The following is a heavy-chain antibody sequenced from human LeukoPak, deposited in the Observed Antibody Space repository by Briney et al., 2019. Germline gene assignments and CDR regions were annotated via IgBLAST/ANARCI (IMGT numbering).Heavy chain of an antibody. CDR2: IVVGSGNT. Sequence: ASVKVSCKASGFTFTSSAVQWVRQARGQRLEWIGWIVVGSGNTNYAQKFQERVTITRDMSTSTAYMELSSLRSEDTTVYCCAADPPYYYDSSGSYWGQGTLVTVSS. J-gene: IGHJ4*02. CDR1: GFTFTSSA. CDR3: AADPPYYYDSSGSY. V-gene: IGHV1-58*01. D-gene: IGHD3-22*01.